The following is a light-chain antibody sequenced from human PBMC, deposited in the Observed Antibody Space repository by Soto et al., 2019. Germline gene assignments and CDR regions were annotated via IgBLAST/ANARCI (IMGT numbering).Light chain of an antibody. CDR1: QSLLHSDGKTY. Sequence: IVLTQTPLSLSVTPGQQASISCKSSQSLLHSDGKTYLYWYLQRLGHAPHLLIYEVSNRFSGAPDRFSGSGSVTDFTLEISRVEAEAVGVYYCMQSEQRCTFGQGTKLEI. CDR3: MQSEQRCT. V-gene: IGKV2D-29*01. CDR2: EVS. J-gene: IGKJ2*02.